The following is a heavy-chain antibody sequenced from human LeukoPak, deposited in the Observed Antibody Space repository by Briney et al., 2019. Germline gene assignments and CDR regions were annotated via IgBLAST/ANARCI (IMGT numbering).Heavy chain of an antibody. D-gene: IGHD2-2*01. Sequence: PGGSLRLSCAASGFTFSTYAMTWVRQAPGKGLNWVSAISSSGGSTFYADSVKGRFTISRDNSKNTLYLQIDSLRAEDTALYYCARDFSSTSGYWGQGTLVTVSS. CDR3: ARDFSSTSGY. J-gene: IGHJ4*02. CDR1: GFTFSTYA. CDR2: ISSSGGST. V-gene: IGHV3-23*01.